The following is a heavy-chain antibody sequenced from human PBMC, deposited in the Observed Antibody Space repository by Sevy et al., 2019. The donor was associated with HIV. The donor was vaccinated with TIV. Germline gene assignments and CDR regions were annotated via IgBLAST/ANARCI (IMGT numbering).Heavy chain of an antibody. CDR2: IWSDGSIP. CDR3: SRESGSNWYFDL. V-gene: IGHV3-33*01. Sequence: GGSLRLSCAASGFTFSSYGMHWVRQAPGKGLEWVAAIWSDGSIPYYADSVRGRFAISRDNSKNTVYLQMNSLRAEDTAIYSCSRESGSNWYFDLWGRGTLVNVSS. D-gene: IGHD1-26*01. CDR1: GFTFSSYG. J-gene: IGHJ2*01.